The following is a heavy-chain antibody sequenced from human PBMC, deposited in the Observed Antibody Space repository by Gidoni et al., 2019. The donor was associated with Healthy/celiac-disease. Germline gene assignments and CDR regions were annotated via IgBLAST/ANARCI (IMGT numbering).Heavy chain of an antibody. V-gene: IGHV4-34*01. CDR3: ARVGVVAATYNWFDP. J-gene: IGHJ5*02. CDR2: INHSGST. D-gene: IGHD2-15*01. CDR1: GGSFSGYY. Sequence: QVQLQQWGAGLLKPSETLSLTCAVYGGSFSGYYWSWIRQPPGKGLEWIGEINHSGSTNYNPSLKSRVTISVDTSKNQFSLKLSSVTAADTAVYYCARVGVVAATYNWFDPWGQGTLVTVSS.